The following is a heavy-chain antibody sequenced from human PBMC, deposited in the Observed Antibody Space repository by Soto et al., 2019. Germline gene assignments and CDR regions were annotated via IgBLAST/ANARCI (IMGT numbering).Heavy chain of an antibody. Sequence: SETLSLTCTVSGGSISSGGYYWSWIRQHPGKGLEWIGYIYYSGSTYYNPSLKSRVTISVDTSKNQFSLKLSSVTAADTAVYYCASGRRFLEWLLPQTNYYYYYMDVWGKGTTVTVSS. CDR2: IYYSGST. V-gene: IGHV4-31*03. CDR1: GGSISSGGYY. D-gene: IGHD3-3*01. CDR3: ASGRRFLEWLLPQTNYYYYYMDV. J-gene: IGHJ6*03.